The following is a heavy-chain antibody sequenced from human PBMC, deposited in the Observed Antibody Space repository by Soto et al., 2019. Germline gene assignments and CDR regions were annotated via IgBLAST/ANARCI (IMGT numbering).Heavy chain of an antibody. J-gene: IGHJ4*02. D-gene: IGHD2-2*02. Sequence: PWAALQSPSSASGGSSTGNWITWGRRQPGKGLEWLGRIDPNDSQTYYNPSFRSHVTISATKSINNVFLQWSSLRASDTAVYYCVRQIYDSDTGSKLQYHFDSWGQGTPVTVSS. CDR1: GGSSTGNW. CDR2: IDPNDSQT. V-gene: IGHV5-10-1*01. CDR3: VRQIYDSDTGSKLQYHFDS.